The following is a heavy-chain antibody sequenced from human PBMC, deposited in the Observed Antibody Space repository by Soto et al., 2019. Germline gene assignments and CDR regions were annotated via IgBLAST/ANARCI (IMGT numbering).Heavy chain of an antibody. D-gene: IGHD6-13*01. CDR1: GFTFSSYA. CDR2: ISYDGSNK. V-gene: IGHV3-30-3*01. Sequence: GGSLRLSCAASGFTFSSYAMHWVRQAPGKGLEWVAVISYDGSNKYYADSVKGRFTISRDNSKNTLYLQMNSLRAEDTAVYYCARNGAVDEQQLVRLRWFDPWGQGTLVTVSS. CDR3: ARNGAVDEQQLVRLRWFDP. J-gene: IGHJ5*02.